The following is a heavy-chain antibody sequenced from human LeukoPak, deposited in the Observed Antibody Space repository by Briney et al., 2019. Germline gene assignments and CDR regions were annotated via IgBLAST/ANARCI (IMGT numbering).Heavy chain of an antibody. CDR1: GYTFTSYY. J-gene: IGHJ4*02. Sequence: ASVKVSCKASGYTFTSYYMHWVRQAPGQGLEWMGWISPNSGGTNYAQKFQGRVTMTRDTSISTAYMELSRLRSDDTAVYYCARVRHYVWGSYRYFDYWGQGTLVTVSS. D-gene: IGHD3-16*02. V-gene: IGHV1-2*02. CDR3: ARVRHYVWGSYRYFDY. CDR2: ISPNSGGT.